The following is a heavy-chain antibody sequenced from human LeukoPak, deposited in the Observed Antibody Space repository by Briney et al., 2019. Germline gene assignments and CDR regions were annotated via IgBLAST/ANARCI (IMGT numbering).Heavy chain of an antibody. CDR3: ARADLPTAISARAFDF. V-gene: IGHV3-7*04. CDR2: IKQDGTEK. D-gene: IGHD2-2*01. Sequence: PGGSLRLSCAASGFTFSSYWMSLVRQAPGKGLEWVVNIKQDGTEKYYVDSVKGRFTISRDNAKSSVYLQMNSLRAEDTAVYYCARADLPTAISARAFDFWGQGTMVTVSS. CDR1: GFTFSSYW. J-gene: IGHJ3*01.